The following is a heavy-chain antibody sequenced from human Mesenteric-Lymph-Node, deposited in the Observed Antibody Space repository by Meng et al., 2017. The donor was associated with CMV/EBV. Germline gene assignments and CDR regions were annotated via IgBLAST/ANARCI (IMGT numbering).Heavy chain of an antibody. CDR1: GSFENYV. CDR2: ITPFHGST. CDR3: VREAWTPRSGRLYYFDL. J-gene: IGHJ4*02. D-gene: IGHD3/OR15-3a*01. Sequence: GSFENYVIKWVGQAPGQGLEWMGGITPFHGSTDYAQRFQGRVTVSTTQSRSTVYMDLRSLTPGDTAVYYCVREAWTPRSGRLYYFDLWGQGTLVTVSS. V-gene: IGHV1-69*05.